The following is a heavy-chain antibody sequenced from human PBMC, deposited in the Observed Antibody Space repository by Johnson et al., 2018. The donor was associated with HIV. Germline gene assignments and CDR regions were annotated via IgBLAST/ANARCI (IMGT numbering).Heavy chain of an antibody. V-gene: IGHV3-53*01. CDR3: ARENLSTVAFDI. CDR2: IYSGGST. Sequence: VQLVESGGGLIQPGGSLRLSCAASGFTVSSNYMSWVRQAPGKGLEWVSVIYSGGSTYYADSVKGRFTLSRDNSRNTLYLQMNSLRAEDTAVYYCARENLSTVAFDILGQGTMVTVSS. J-gene: IGHJ3*02. D-gene: IGHD2-8*02. CDR1: GFTVSSNY.